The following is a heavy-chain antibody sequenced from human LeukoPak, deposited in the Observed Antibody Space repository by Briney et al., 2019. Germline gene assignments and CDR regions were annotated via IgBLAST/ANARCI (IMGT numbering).Heavy chain of an antibody. CDR1: GFPFSSHG. CDR2: ISPGGGPT. J-gene: IGHJ4*02. Sequence: GGSLRLSCAGSGFPFSSHGMNWVRQAPGKGLEWVSGISPGGGPTYYADSVKGRFTISRDDSKNTLYLQMKNLRAEDTAVYYCAKEIWPTVTTPGHTHFDYWGQGTLVTVSS. CDR3: AKEIWPTVTTPGHTHFDY. V-gene: IGHV3-23*01. D-gene: IGHD4-17*01.